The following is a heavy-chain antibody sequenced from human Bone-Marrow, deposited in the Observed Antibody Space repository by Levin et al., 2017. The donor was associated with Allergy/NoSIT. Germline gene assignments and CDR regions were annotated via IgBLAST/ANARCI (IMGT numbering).Heavy chain of an antibody. CDR2: INPKSGSA. V-gene: IGHV1-2*06. Sequence: ASVKVSCKTSSYTFVGYFIHWVRQAPGQGLEWMGRINPKSGSADSAQRFQGRVTMTRDTYKNTAYMELSSLTFDDTATYYCARGRGSKVFGLGGDFEYWGQGTLVTVPS. CDR1: SYTFVGYF. CDR3: ARGRGSKVFGLGGDFEY. J-gene: IGHJ4*02. D-gene: IGHD3/OR15-3a*01.